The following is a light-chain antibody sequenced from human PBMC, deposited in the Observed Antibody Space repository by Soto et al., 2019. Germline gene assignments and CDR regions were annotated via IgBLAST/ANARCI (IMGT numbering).Light chain of an antibody. V-gene: IGKV4-1*01. Sequence: DIVMTQSQDSLAVSLGERATINCKSSQSALYSSNNKNYLAWYQQKPGQPPKLLIYWASTRESGVPDRFSGSGSGTDFTLTISSLQAEDVAVYYCQQYYSIPPWTFGQGTKVDIK. J-gene: IGKJ1*01. CDR3: QQYYSIPPWT. CDR2: WAS. CDR1: QSALYSSNNKNY.